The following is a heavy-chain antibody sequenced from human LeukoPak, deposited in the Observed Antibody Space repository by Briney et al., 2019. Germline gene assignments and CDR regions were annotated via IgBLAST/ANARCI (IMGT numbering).Heavy chain of an antibody. Sequence: GGSLRLSCAASGFTLSNYNMNWVRQAPGKGLEWVSSISSSSSYLFFADSVKGRFTISRDNTKNSLYLQMNSLRVDDTAVYYCASSTSRDGYNGAFDIWGQGTMVTVSS. CDR2: ISSSSSYL. V-gene: IGHV3-21*01. CDR3: ASSTSRDGYNGAFDI. D-gene: IGHD5-24*01. J-gene: IGHJ3*02. CDR1: GFTLSNYN.